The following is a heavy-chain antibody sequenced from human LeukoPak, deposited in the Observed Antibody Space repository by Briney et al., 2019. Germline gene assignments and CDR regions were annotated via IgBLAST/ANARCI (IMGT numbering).Heavy chain of an antibody. V-gene: IGHV1-18*01. Sequence: ASVKVSCKASGGTFSSYAISWVRQAPGQGLEWMGWISGYNGDTNYAQKFQGRVTMTKDTSASTAYMELRSLRSDDTAVYYCARDPSNSSGWKTWFDPWGQGTLVTVSS. CDR2: ISGYNGDT. CDR1: GGTFSSYA. J-gene: IGHJ5*02. CDR3: ARDPSNSSGWKTWFDP. D-gene: IGHD6-19*01.